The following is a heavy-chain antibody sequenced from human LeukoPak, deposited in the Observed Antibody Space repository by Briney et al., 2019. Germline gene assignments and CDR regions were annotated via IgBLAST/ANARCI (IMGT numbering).Heavy chain of an antibody. D-gene: IGHD6-13*01. CDR3: AKPGKEAAAGTGLGFDP. CDR2: ISGSGGST. J-gene: IGHJ5*02. V-gene: IGHV3-23*01. Sequence: GGSLRLSCAASGFTFSGYAMSWVRQAPGKGLEWVSAISGSGGSTYYADSVKGRFTISRDNSKNTLYLQMNSLRAEDTAVHYCAKPGKEAAAGTGLGFDPWGQGTLVTVSS. CDR1: GFTFSGYA.